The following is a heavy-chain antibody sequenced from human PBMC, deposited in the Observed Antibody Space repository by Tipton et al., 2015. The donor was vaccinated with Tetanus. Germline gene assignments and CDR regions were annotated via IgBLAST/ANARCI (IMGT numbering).Heavy chain of an antibody. D-gene: IGHD2-2*01. Sequence: LTCTVSGGSMSNNYWSWIRQPPGKGLEWIAYIFHSGSTNYSPALKSRVAISMDTSKNQISLKLSSVTAADTAVYYCARRSYCSSSRCFDAFDLWGQGTMVTVSS. V-gene: IGHV4-59*01. CDR3: ARRSYCSSSRCFDAFDL. CDR1: GGSMSNNY. J-gene: IGHJ3*01. CDR2: IFHSGST.